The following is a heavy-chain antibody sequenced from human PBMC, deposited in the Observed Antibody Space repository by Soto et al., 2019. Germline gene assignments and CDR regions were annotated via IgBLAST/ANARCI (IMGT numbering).Heavy chain of an antibody. CDR1: GGSFSGYY. CDR3: ARGGYVVIPRGWFDP. Sequence: QVQLQQWGAGLLKPSETLSLTCAVYGGSFSGYYWSWIRQPPGKGLEWIGEINHTGNTNYNPSLKVRVNITVDTSKHQFPRNLSSVTAAYTAVYYCARGGYVVIPRGWFDPWGKGTLVTVSS. D-gene: IGHD3-22*01. J-gene: IGHJ5*02. V-gene: IGHV4-34*01. CDR2: INHTGNT.